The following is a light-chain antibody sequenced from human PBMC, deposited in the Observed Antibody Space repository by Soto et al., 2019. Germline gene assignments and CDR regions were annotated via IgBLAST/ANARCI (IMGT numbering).Light chain of an antibody. J-gene: IGKJ1*01. Sequence: DIQMTQSPSTLSASIGDSVTITCRASQSIVRWLAWYQQRPGKAPNLLIYDASTLQSGVPSRFSGSGSGTEFTLSISNLQPDDFATYYCQQYNTAWTFGQGNKVDIK. V-gene: IGKV1-5*01. CDR1: QSIVRW. CDR2: DAS. CDR3: QQYNTAWT.